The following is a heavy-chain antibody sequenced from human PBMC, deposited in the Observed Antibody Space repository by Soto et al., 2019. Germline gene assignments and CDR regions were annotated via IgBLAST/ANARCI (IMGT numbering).Heavy chain of an antibody. V-gene: IGHV1-3*01. Sequence: ASVKVSCKASGCTFTSYAMHWVRQAPGQRLEWMGWINAGNGNTKYSQKFQGRVTITRDTSASTAYMELSSLRSEDTAVYYCARAFSILMVYAISYWGQGTLVTVSS. D-gene: IGHD2-8*01. CDR3: ARAFSILMVYAISY. CDR1: GCTFTSYA. J-gene: IGHJ4*02. CDR2: INAGNGNT.